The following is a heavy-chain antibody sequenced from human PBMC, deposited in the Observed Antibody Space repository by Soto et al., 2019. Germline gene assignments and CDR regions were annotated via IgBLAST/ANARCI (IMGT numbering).Heavy chain of an antibody. CDR1: AGSISSYY. J-gene: IGHJ6*02. D-gene: IGHD4-17*01. Sequence: SESLSLTCPVSAGSISSYYWSWIRQPPGKGLGWVGYIYYSGSTNYNPSLKSRVTISVDTSKNQFSLKLSSVTAADKAVYYCARGSYGDQERYYYYGMDVWGQGTTVTVSS. V-gene: IGHV4-59*01. CDR3: ARGSYGDQERYYYYGMDV. CDR2: IYYSGST.